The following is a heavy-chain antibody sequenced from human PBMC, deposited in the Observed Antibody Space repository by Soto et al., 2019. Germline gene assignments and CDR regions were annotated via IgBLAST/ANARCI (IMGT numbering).Heavy chain of an antibody. D-gene: IGHD5-12*01. CDR1: GFTFSSYG. J-gene: IGHJ4*02. CDR3: AKVWKVATIRNVIDY. Sequence: LRLSCAASGFTFSSYGMHWVRQAPGKGLEWVAVISYDGSNKYYADSVKGRFTISRDNSKNTLYLQMNSLRAEDTAVYYCAKVWKVATIRNVIDYWGQGTLVTVSS. CDR2: ISYDGSNK. V-gene: IGHV3-30*18.